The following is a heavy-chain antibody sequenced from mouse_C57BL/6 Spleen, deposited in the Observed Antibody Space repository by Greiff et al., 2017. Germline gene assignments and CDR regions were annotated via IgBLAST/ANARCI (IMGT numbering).Heavy chain of an antibody. Sequence: DVKLQESGGDLVKPGGSLKLSCAASGFAFSSYGMSWVRKTPDKRLEWVATISSGGSYTYYPDSVKGRFTISRDNAKNTLYLQMSSLKSEDTAMYCCASATGTGCFDYWGQGTILTVSA. CDR1: GFAFSSYG. CDR2: ISSGGSYT. J-gene: IGHJ2*01. V-gene: IGHV5-6*02. CDR3: ASATGTGCFDY. D-gene: IGHD4-1*02.